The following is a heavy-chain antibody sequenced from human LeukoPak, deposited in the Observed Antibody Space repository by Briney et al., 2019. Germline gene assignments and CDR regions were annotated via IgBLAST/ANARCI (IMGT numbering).Heavy chain of an antibody. CDR2: ISSNGGST. CDR3: ARVGGGYYALAYFDY. J-gene: IGHJ4*02. V-gene: IGHV3-64*01. CDR1: GFTFSSYA. Sequence: GGSLRLSCAASGFTFSSYAMHWVRQAPGKGLEYVSAISSNGGSTYYANSVKGRFTISRDNSKNTLYLQMGSLRAEDMAVYYCARVGGGYYALAYFDYWGQGTLVTVSS. D-gene: IGHD2-2*01.